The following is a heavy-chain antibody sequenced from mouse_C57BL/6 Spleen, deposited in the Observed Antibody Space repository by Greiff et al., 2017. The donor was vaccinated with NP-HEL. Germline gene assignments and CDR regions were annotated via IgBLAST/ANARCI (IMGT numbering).Heavy chain of an antibody. CDR3: ARYIYGRGYFDV. D-gene: IGHD1-1*01. CDR1: GYTFTSYW. V-gene: IGHV1-55*01. CDR2: IYPGSGST. J-gene: IGHJ1*03. Sequence: QVQLQQPGAELVKPGASVKMSCKASGYTFTSYWITWVKQRPGQGLEWIGDIYPGSGSTNYNEKFKSKATLTVDTSSSTAYMQLSSLTSEDSAVYYCARYIYGRGYFDVWGTGTTVTVSS.